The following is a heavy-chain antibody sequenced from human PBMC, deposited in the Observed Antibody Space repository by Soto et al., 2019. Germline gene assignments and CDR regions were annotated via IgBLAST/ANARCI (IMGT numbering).Heavy chain of an antibody. CDR1: GFTLGNYW. Sequence: EVQLVESGGDLVQPGGSLRLSCAGSGFTLGNYWLCWVRQAPGKGPEWVANIKQDGSQMYYVDSVKGRFTISRDNAKNSLYLQMNSLRAEDTAVYYCARVPGITIFGVYYYFMDVWGKGTALTVSS. D-gene: IGHD3-3*01. J-gene: IGHJ6*03. CDR3: ARVPGITIFGVYYYFMDV. CDR2: IKQDGSQM. V-gene: IGHV3-7*01.